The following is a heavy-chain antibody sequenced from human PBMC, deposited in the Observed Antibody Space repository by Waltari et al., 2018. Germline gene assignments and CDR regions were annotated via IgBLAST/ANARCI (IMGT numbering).Heavy chain of an antibody. CDR3: AMGHLSFKFDP. Sequence: EVQLVESGGGLVQPGGSLRLSCAASGFTLTTYWMHWVRQAPGKGLEWVANRNQDGREKFYVDSVKGRFSISRDNAKNSLFLQTNSLRAEDTAVYYCAMGHLSFKFDPWGQGTLVTGSS. D-gene: IGHD3-16*01. J-gene: IGHJ5*02. CDR2: RNQDGREK. CDR1: GFTLTTYW. V-gene: IGHV3-7*01.